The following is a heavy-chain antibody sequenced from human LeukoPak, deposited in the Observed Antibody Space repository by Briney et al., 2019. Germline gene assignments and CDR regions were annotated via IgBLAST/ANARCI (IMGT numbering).Heavy chain of an antibody. CDR3: ARERADALDI. J-gene: IGHJ3*02. CDR2: SSTSGSTI. Sequence: GGTLRLSCAASGFTFSDFHMCWIRQPPGKGLEWVSFSSTSGSTIFYADSVKGRFTISRDNAKNSLYLQMNSLRAEDTAVYCCARERADALDIWGPGAMVTVSS. CDR1: GFTFSDFH. V-gene: IGHV3-11*01.